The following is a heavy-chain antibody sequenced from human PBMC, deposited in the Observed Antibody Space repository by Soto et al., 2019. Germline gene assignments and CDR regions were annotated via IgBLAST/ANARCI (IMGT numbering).Heavy chain of an antibody. J-gene: IGHJ4*02. V-gene: IGHV4-39*01. CDR2: FFFTGAT. CDR1: GGSIRSGDYY. CDR3: AKHWPPQDRKPIDY. Sequence: SETLSLTCTVSGGSIRSGDYYWTWIRQPPGKGLEWIGYFFFTGATPYNPSLRSRLSISVDTSKNVFSLKLSSLTAADTAVYYCAKHWPPQDRKPIDYWGQGTLVTVSS.